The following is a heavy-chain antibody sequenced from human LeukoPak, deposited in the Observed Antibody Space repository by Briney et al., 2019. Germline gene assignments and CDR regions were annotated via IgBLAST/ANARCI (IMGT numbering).Heavy chain of an antibody. D-gene: IGHD4-17*01. CDR3: ASDDYGDYEDWFDP. CDR1: GFTFSSYA. Sequence: PGGSLRLSCAASGFTFSSYAMSWVRQAPGKGLEWVSAISGSGGSTYYADSVKGRFTISRDNAKNSLYLQMNSLRAEDTAVYYCASDDYGDYEDWFDPWGQGTLVTVSS. J-gene: IGHJ5*02. CDR2: ISGSGGST. V-gene: IGHV3-23*01.